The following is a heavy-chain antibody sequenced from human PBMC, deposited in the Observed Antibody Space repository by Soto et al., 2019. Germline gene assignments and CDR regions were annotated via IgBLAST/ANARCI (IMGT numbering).Heavy chain of an antibody. CDR1: GFSFSSYW. D-gene: IGHD5-12*01. CDR3: AIDLVATIVYYYYGMDV. CDR2: IKQDGSEK. J-gene: IGHJ6*04. V-gene: IGHV3-7*01. Sequence: GGSLRLSCAASGFSFSSYWMSWVPQAPGKGLAWVPNIKQDGSEKYYVESVKGRFTISRDNAKNSLYLQMNSLRAEDTAVYYCAIDLVATIVYYYYGMDVWGKGTMVTSPQ.